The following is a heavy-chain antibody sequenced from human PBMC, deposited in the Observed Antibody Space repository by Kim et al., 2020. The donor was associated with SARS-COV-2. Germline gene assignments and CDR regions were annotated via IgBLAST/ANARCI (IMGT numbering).Heavy chain of an antibody. CDR2: IYPGDSDT. CDR1: GYSFTSYW. D-gene: IGHD3-9*01. J-gene: IGHJ6*02. V-gene: IGHV5-51*01. CDR3: ARSPWVDYDILTGYFYGMDV. Sequence: GESLKISCKGSGYSFTSYWIGWVRQMPGKGLEWMGIIYPGDSDTRYSPSLQGQVTISADKSISTAYLQWSSLKASDTAMYYCARSPWVDYDILTGYFYGMDVWGQGTTVTVSS.